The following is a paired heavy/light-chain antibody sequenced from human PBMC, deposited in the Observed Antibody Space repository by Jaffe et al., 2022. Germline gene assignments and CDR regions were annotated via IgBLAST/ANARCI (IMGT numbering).Heavy chain of an antibody. CDR2: ISGSGGST. Sequence: EVQLLESGGGLVQPGGSLRLSCAASGFTFSSYAMSWVRQAPGKGLEWVSAISGSGGSTYYADSVKGRFTISRDNSKNTLYLQMNSLRAEDTAVYYCAKDSGYDFGPYEGYYMDVWGKGTTVTVSS. D-gene: IGHD5-12*01. CDR1: GFTFSSYA. V-gene: IGHV3-23*01. J-gene: IGHJ6*03. CDR3: AKDSGYDFGPYEGYYMDV.
Light chain of an antibody. CDR3: SSYAGSTPYV. V-gene: IGLV2-8*01. J-gene: IGLJ1*01. CDR2: EVS. CDR1: SSDVGGYNY. Sequence: QSALTQPPSASGSPGQSVTISCTGTSSDVGGYNYVSWYQQHPGKAPKLMIYEVSKRPSGVPDRFSGSKSGNTASLTVSGLQAEDEADYYCSSYAGSTPYVFGTGTKVTVL.